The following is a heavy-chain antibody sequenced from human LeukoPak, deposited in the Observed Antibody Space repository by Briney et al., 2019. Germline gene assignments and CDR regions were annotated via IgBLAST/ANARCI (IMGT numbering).Heavy chain of an antibody. CDR1: GFTFSAYW. V-gene: IGHV3-74*01. D-gene: IGHD3-16*01. CDR2: INTDGSST. J-gene: IGHJ4*02. Sequence: PGGSLRLSCAASGFTFSAYWMHWVRQAPGKGLVWVSRINTDGSSTSYADSVKGRFTISRDNAKDTLYLQMNSLGAEDTAVYYCARGSDVWGRSFDYWGQGTLVTVSS. CDR3: ARGSDVWGRSFDY.